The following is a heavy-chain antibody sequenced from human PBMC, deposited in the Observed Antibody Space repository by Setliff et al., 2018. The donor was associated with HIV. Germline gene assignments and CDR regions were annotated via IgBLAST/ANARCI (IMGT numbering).Heavy chain of an antibody. J-gene: IGHJ3*02. CDR1: GGSISNSDFY. CDR3: AREVDVVTTSDAFDI. V-gene: IGHV4-39*07. CDR2: IYYRGAT. D-gene: IGHD2-21*02. Sequence: PSETLSLTCTVSGGSISNSDFYWGWIRQSPGKGLEWIGSIYYRGATYYNPTLQSRVTISADTSKNQFYLKLTSVTAADTAVYYCAREVDVVTTSDAFDIWGQGTMVTVSS.